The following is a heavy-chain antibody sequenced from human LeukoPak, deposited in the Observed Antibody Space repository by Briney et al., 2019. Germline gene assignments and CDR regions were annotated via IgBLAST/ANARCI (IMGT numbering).Heavy chain of an antibody. CDR2: ISYSGTP. J-gene: IGHJ4*01. Sequence: SQTLSLTCNVSGASINTADYYWTWIRQPPGKGLEWIGYISYSGTPYYTPSLNSRVTISLDTSKNQFSLKLNSATAADRTMYYCARDRYGDFEDYWGHGTLVTVSS. D-gene: IGHD4-17*01. CDR3: ARDRYGDFEDY. V-gene: IGHV4-30-4*08. CDR1: GASINTADYY.